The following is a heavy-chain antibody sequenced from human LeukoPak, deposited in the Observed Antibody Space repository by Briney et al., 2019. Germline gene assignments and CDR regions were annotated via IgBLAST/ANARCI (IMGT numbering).Heavy chain of an antibody. CDR1: GGTFSSYA. D-gene: IGHD3-10*01. J-gene: IGHJ4*02. CDR3: ARGPYGSGTN. Sequence: ASVKVSCKASGGTFSSYAISWVRQAAGQGLEWMGWMNPNSGNTGYAQKFQGRVTMTRNTSISTAYMELSSLRSEDTAVYYCARGPYGSGTNWGQGTLVTVSS. CDR2: MNPNSGNT. V-gene: IGHV1-8*02.